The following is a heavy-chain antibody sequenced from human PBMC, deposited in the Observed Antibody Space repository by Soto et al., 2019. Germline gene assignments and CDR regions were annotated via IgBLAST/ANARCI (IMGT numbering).Heavy chain of an antibody. J-gene: IGHJ4*02. CDR3: AGHGYSSSWYPDS. Sequence: ESRKISWKRSGYRFTSLWMGWMRQMLGIGLECMAMIYPADSDARYSPYFQGQVTIPADESIENAYLQWRSLKASDTAMYFCAGHGYSSSWYPDSGGQGTKVPVSP. V-gene: IGHV5-51*01. CDR1: GYRFTSLW. CDR2: IYPADSDA. D-gene: IGHD6-13*01.